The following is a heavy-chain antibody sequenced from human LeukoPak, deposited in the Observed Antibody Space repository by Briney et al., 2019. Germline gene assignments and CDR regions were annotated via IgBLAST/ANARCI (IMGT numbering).Heavy chain of an antibody. D-gene: IGHD2-2*01. J-gene: IGHJ4*02. V-gene: IGHV4-34*01. CDR1: GVSFSGYY. CDR3: ARGGLLGYCSSTSCYAVDY. Sequence: PSETLSLTCAVYGVSFSGYYWSWIRQPPGKGLEWIGEINHSGSTNYNPSLKSRVTISVDTSKNQFTLKLSSVTAADTAVYYCARGGLLGYCSSTSCYAVDYWGQGTLVTVSS. CDR2: INHSGST.